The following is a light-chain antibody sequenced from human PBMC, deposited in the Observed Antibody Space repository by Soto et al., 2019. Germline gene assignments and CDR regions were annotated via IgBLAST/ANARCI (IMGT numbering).Light chain of an antibody. CDR2: GAS. CDR1: QSVISSY. CDR3: QQYGSSLWT. V-gene: IGKV3-20*01. Sequence: EIVLTQSPGTLSLSPGERATLSCRASQSVISSYLAWYQQKSGQASRLFIYGASNRATGIPDRFSGSGSGTDFTLTISRLEPEDFAVYYCQQYGSSLWTFGQGTKVEI. J-gene: IGKJ1*01.